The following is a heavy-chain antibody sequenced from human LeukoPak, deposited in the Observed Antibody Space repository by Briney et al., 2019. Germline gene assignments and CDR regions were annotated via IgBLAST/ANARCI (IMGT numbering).Heavy chain of an antibody. Sequence: GGSLRLSCAASGFTVGSNYMSWVRQAPGKGLEWVSIIYSGGSTYYADSVKGRFTISRDNSKNTLYLQMNSLRAEDTAVYYCAKVTFWSGYYIDYWGQGTLVTVSS. V-gene: IGHV3-53*01. D-gene: IGHD3-3*01. J-gene: IGHJ4*02. CDR2: IYSGGST. CDR1: GFTVGSNY. CDR3: AKVTFWSGYYIDY.